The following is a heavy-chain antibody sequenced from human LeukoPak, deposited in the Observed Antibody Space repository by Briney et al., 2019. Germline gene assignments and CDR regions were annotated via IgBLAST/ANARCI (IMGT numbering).Heavy chain of an antibody. D-gene: IGHD6-6*01. CDR2: ISWNSGSI. V-gene: IGHV3-9*01. CDR1: GFTFDDYA. Sequence: GRSLRLSCAASGFTFDDYAMHWVRQAPGKGLEWVSGISWNSGSIGYADSVKGRFTISRDNAKNSLYLQMNSLRAEDTAVYYCAIGSVTGRQRAPPKEWFDPWGQGTPVTVSS. CDR3: AIGSVTGRQRAPPKEWFDP. J-gene: IGHJ5*02.